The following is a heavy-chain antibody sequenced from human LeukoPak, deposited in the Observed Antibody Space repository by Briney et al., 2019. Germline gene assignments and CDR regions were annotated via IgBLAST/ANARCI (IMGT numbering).Heavy chain of an antibody. CDR2: IYYSGST. J-gene: IGHJ4*02. D-gene: IGHD6-13*01. V-gene: IGHV4-39*07. CDR1: GGSISSSSYY. CDR3: ARAPAAAGIPIDY. Sequence: PSETLSLTCTVSGGSISSSSYYWGWIRQPPGKGLEWIGSIYYSGSTYYNPSLKSRVTISVDTSKNQFSLRLSSVTAADTAGYYCARAPAAAGIPIDYWGQGTLVTVSS.